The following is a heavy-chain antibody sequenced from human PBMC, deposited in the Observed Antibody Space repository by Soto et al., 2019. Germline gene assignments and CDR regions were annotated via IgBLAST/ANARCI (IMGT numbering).Heavy chain of an antibody. CDR2: ISYDGSNK. J-gene: IGHJ4*02. V-gene: IGHV3-30*18. CDR1: GFTFSSYG. Sequence: GGSLRLSCAASGFTFSSYGMHWVRQAPGKGLEWVAVISYDGSNKYYADSVKGRFTISRDNSKNTLYLQMNSLRAEDTAVYYCAKVGPSSVDTAMADLDYWGQGTLVTVSS. CDR3: AKVGPSSVDTAMADLDY. D-gene: IGHD5-18*01.